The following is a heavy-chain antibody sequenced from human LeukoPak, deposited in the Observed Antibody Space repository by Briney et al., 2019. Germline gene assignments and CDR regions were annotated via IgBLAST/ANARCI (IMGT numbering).Heavy chain of an antibody. CDR1: GGSISSYY. D-gene: IGHD2-2*01. Sequence: PSETLSLTRTVSGGSISSYYWSWIRQPPGKGLEWIGYIYYSGSTNYNPSLKSRVTISVDTSKNQFSLKLSSVTAADTAVYYCASSSCSSTSCRLVPYYYGMDVWGQGTTVTVSS. CDR2: IYYSGST. V-gene: IGHV4-59*01. J-gene: IGHJ6*02. CDR3: ASSSCSSTSCRLVPYYYGMDV.